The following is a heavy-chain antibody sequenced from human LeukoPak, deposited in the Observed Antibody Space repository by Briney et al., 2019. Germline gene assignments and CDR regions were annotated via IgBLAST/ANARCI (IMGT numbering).Heavy chain of an antibody. V-gene: IGHV3-21*01. J-gene: IGHJ6*02. CDR2: ISSSSSYI. CDR3: ASGLNYYYGMDV. D-gene: IGHD2-21*01. CDR1: GFTFSSYS. Sequence: GGSLRLSCAAYGFTFSSYSMNWVRQAPGKGLEWVSSISSSSSYIYYADSVKGRFTISRDNAKNSLYLQMNSLRAEDTAVYYCASGLNYYYGMDVWGQGTTVTVSS.